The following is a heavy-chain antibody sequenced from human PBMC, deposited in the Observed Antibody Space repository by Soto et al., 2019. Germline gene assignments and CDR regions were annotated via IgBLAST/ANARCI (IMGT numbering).Heavy chain of an antibody. CDR1: GSGFISSG. CDR3: SADRPDIGVGWWV. CDR2: IVVASGQT. D-gene: IGHD2-15*01. V-gene: IGHV1-58*02. J-gene: IGHJ6*02. Sequence: SVKVSYKASGSGFISSGIQWVRQAHGQRLEWIGWIVVASGQTNYAQNFRGRVAITRDTSTATAYIELTGLTSEDTAVYFCSADRPDIGVGWWVWGQGTTVTVSS.